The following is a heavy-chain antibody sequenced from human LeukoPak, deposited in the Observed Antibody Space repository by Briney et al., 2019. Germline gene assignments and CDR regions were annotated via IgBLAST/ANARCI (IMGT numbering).Heavy chain of an antibody. J-gene: IGHJ4*02. D-gene: IGHD2-15*01. CDR1: GGSISGYY. Sequence: SETQSLTCAVYGGSISGYYWSWIRQPPGKGLEWIGEINHSGSTNYNPSLKSRVTISVDTSKNQFSLKLSSVTAADTAVYYCATLLFTKYYFDYWGQGTLVTVSS. V-gene: IGHV4-34*01. CDR3: ATLLFTKYYFDY. CDR2: INHSGST.